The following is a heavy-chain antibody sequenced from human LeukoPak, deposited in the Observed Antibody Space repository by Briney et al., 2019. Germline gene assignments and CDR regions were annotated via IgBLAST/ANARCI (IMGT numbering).Heavy chain of an antibody. CDR2: VSSGGNTK. CDR3: AKVSSSSGWYYFDY. J-gene: IGHJ4*02. V-gene: IGHV3-30-3*01. CDR1: GFTFSSSA. D-gene: IGHD6-19*01. Sequence: PGGSLRLSCAASGFTFSSSAMSWVRQAPGKGLEWVAVVSSGGNTKYYADSVKGRFTISRDNSKKTLYLQMNSLRAEDTAVYYCAKVSSSSGWYYFDYWGQGTLVTVSS.